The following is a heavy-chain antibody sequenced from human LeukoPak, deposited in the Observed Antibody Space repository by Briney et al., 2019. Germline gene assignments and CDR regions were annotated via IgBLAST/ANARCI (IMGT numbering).Heavy chain of an antibody. CDR2: IYYRVTS. CDR1: GDSISTYY. V-gene: IGHV4-59*01. J-gene: IGHJ4*02. D-gene: IGHD3-22*01. Sequence: SETLSLTCTVSGDSISTYYWSWIRQPPGKGLEWIGYIYYRVTSDYNPSLKSRVTMSVDMSTRQISLKLSSVTAADTAVYYCAREDLDSSGYYSLPDWGQGTLVTVSS. CDR3: AREDLDSSGYYSLPD.